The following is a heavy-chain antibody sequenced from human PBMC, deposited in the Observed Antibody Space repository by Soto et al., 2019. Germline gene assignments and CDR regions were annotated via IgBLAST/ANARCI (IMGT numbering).Heavy chain of an antibody. D-gene: IGHD1-1*01. Sequence: ASVKVSCKASGYTFTNYYLHWVRQAPGQGLEWVGMINPSARSASYAQKLRGRLTMDRDTSTTTVYMELSRLTFEDTAVYFCARDNSAANGVLDFWGRGTLVTVSS. CDR3: ARDNSAANGVLDF. V-gene: IGHV1-46*04. J-gene: IGHJ4*02. CDR2: INPSARSA. CDR1: GYTFTNYY.